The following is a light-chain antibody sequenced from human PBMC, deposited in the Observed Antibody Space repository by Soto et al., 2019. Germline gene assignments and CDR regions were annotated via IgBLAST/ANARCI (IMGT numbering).Light chain of an antibody. J-gene: IGKJ1*01. CDR1: QSISSY. CDR2: DAS. Sequence: EIVLTQSPVTLSLSPGERATLSCGARQSISSYLAWYQQKPGLAPRLLIYDASSRATGIPDRFSGSGSGTDFTLTISRLEPEDFAVYYCQQYGTSPTTFGQGTKVDIK. CDR3: QQYGTSPTT. V-gene: IGKV3D-20*01.